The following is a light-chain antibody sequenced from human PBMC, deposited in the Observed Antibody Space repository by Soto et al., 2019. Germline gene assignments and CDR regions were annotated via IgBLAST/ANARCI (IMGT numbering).Light chain of an antibody. CDR3: SSYTSRDTRV. CDR1: SSDVGGYNF. Sequence: QSALTQPASMSGSPGQSITISCTGTSSDVGGYNFVSWYQQHPDKAPKLMLYEVTKRPSGVSDRFSGSKSGNTASLTISGLQTEDEADYYCSSYTSRDTRVFATGTKVTVL. J-gene: IGLJ1*01. CDR2: EVT. V-gene: IGLV2-14*01.